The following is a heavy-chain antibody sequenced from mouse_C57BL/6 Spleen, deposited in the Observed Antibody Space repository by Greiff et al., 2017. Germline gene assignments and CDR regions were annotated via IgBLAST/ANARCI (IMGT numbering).Heavy chain of an antibody. J-gene: IGHJ2*01. CDR1: GYAFTNYL. Sequence: QVQLKESGAELVRPGTSVKVSCKASGYAFTNYLIEWVKQRPGQGLEWIGVINPGSGGTNYNEKFKGKATLTADKSSSTAYMQLSSLTSEDSAVAFCARCYYGSSYFDYWGQGTTLTVSS. CDR3: ARCYYGSSYFDY. D-gene: IGHD1-1*01. CDR2: INPGSGGT. V-gene: IGHV1-54*01.